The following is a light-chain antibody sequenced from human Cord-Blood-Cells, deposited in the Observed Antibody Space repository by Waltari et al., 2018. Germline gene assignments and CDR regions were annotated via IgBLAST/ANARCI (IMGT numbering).Light chain of an antibody. J-gene: IGKJ1*01. CDR1: QSVSSY. CDR2: VAS. CDR3: QQRSNWT. Sequence: EIVLTQSPATLSLSPGERATLSCRASQSVSSYLSCYQQKPGQAPRLLFYVASNRATCIPATFSGSGSGTDFTRTISSREPEEFAGYYCQQRSNWTFGQGTKVEIK. V-gene: IGKV3-11*01.